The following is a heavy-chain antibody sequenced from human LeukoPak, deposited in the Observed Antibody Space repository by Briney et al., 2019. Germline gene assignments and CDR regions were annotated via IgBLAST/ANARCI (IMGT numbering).Heavy chain of an antibody. V-gene: IGHV3-48*01. CDR2: ISSSSSTI. J-gene: IGHJ4*02. Sequence: GGSLRLSCAASGFTFSSYSMNWVRQAPGKGLERVSYISSSSSTIYYADSVKGRFTILRDSSKNTLYLQMNSLRAEDTAVYYCARLPIVVITSGGYWGQGTLVTVSS. CDR1: GFTFSSYS. D-gene: IGHD3-22*01. CDR3: ARLPIVVITSGGY.